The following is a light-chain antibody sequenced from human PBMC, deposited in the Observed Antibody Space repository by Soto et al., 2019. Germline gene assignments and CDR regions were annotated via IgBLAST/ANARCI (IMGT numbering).Light chain of an antibody. CDR2: KVS. J-gene: IGKJ4*01. V-gene: IGKV2-30*01. CDR3: MQGTHWPLT. CDR1: QSLVNSDGNTY. Sequence: DVVMTQSPLSLPVTLGQPASISCRSSQSLVNSDGNTYLNWFQQRPGQSPRRLIYKVSTRDSGVPDRFSGSGSGTDFTLKISRVEAEDVRVYYCMQGTHWPLTFGGGTKVEIK.